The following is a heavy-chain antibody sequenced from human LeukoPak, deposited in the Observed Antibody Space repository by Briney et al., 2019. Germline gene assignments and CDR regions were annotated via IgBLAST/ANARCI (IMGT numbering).Heavy chain of an antibody. Sequence: GGSLRLSCAASGFTFSSYGMHWVRQAPGKGLEWVAVISYDGSNKYYADSVKGRFTISRDNSKNTLYLQMNSPRAEDTAVYYCAKDGWESDYWGQGTLVTVSS. CDR2: ISYDGSNK. D-gene: IGHD1-26*01. CDR3: AKDGWESDY. CDR1: GFTFSSYG. J-gene: IGHJ4*02. V-gene: IGHV3-30*18.